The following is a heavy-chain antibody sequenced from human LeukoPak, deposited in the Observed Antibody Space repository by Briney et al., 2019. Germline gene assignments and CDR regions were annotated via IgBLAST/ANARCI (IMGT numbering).Heavy chain of an antibody. CDR3: ARGGKRALAGTRSPQYFQH. Sequence: GGSLRLSCAVSGFTFSSYSMNWVRQAPGKGLEWVSSISSSSSYIYYADSVKGRFTISRDNAKNSLYLQMNSLRPEDTAVYYCARGGKRALAGTRSPQYFQHWGQGTLVTVSS. J-gene: IGHJ1*01. CDR2: ISSSSSYI. V-gene: IGHV3-21*01. CDR1: GFTFSSYS. D-gene: IGHD6-19*01.